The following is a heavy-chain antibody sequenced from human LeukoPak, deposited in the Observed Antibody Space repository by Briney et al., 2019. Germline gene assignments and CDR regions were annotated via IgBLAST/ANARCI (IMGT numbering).Heavy chain of an antibody. Sequence: GGSLRLSCAASGFTFSSYDMHWVRQATGKGLEWVSAIGTAGDTYYPGSVKGRFTISRENAKNSLYLQMNSLRAGDTAVYYCARGRRSPTTVVTRADWFDPWGQGTLVTVSS. CDR2: IGTAGDT. CDR1: GFTFSSYD. J-gene: IGHJ5*02. CDR3: ARGRRSPTTVVTRADWFDP. V-gene: IGHV3-13*01. D-gene: IGHD4-23*01.